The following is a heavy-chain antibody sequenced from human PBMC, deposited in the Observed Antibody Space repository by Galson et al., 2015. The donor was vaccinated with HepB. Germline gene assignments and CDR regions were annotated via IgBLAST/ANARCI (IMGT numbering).Heavy chain of an antibody. CDR1: GFTVSSNY. D-gene: IGHD2-21*02. CDR2: IYSGGST. J-gene: IGHJ4*02. Sequence: SLRLSCAASGFTVSSNYMSWVRQAPGKGLEWVSVIYSGGSTYYADSVKGRFTISRDNSKNTLYLQMNSLRAEDTAVYYCASLLGAYCGGDCYYDYFDYWGQGTLVTVSS. V-gene: IGHV3-53*01. CDR3: ASLLGAYCGGDCYYDYFDY.